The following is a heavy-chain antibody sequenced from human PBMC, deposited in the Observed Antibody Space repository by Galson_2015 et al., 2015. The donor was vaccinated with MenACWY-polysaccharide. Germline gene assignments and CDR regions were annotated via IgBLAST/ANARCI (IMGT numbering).Heavy chain of an antibody. Sequence: LRLSCAASGFTFSSYAMNWVRQAPGKGLEWDSAISNSGGSTYYADSVKGRFTISRDNSKNTLFLQMNSLRAEDTAVYYCAKDKGGGSYWGNTKIDYWGQGTLVTVSS. D-gene: IGHD1-26*01. CDR1: GFTFSSYA. V-gene: IGHV3-23*01. J-gene: IGHJ4*02. CDR3: AKDKGGGSYWGNTKIDY. CDR2: ISNSGGST.